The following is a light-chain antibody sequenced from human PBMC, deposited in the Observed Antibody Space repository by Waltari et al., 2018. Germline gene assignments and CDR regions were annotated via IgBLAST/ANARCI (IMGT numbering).Light chain of an antibody. CDR3: QVWDSTTDHAI. CDR2: DNS. V-gene: IGLV3-21*03. Sequence: SYVVTQPPPVSLAPGKTATITCGGADIGRTNVRWYQQRPGQAPVLVVYDNSDRPSGVPERFSGSNSGDTATLTISRVEVGDEADFYCQVWDSTTDHAIFGGGTKMTVL. CDR1: DIGRTN. J-gene: IGLJ2*01.